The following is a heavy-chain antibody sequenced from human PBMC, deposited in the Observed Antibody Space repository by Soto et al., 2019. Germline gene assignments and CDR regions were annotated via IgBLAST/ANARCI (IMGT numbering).Heavy chain of an antibody. J-gene: IGHJ6*02. CDR3: ARWPNCTNGVCYTNYDDYYGMDV. D-gene: IGHD2-8*01. CDR2: INHSGST. CDR1: GGSFSGYY. Sequence: ASETLSLTCAVYGGSFSGYYWSWIRQPPGKGLEWIGEINHSGSTNYNPSLKSRVTISVDTSKNQFSLKLSSVTAADTAVYYCARWPNCTNGVCYTNYDDYYGMDVWGQGTTVTVSS. V-gene: IGHV4-34*01.